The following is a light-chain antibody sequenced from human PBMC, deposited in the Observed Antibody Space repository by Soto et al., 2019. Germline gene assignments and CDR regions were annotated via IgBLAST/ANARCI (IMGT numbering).Light chain of an antibody. CDR1: TSNIGSNA. CDR2: SSS. J-gene: IGLJ1*01. Sequence: QSGLPQPPSASGTPGQRVTISCSGSTSNIGSNAVYWYQQVPGTAPKLLIQSSSQRPSGVPDRFSGSKSGTSASLAISGLRSEDEADYYCAAWVDSLSGLYVFGIATKVTVL. V-gene: IGLV1-47*02. CDR3: AAWVDSLSGLYV.